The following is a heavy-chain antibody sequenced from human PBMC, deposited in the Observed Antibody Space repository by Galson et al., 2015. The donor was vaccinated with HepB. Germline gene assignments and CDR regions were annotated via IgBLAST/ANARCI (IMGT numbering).Heavy chain of an antibody. CDR2: INPASGDT. J-gene: IGHJ4*02. CDR1: GYTFTDYY. V-gene: IGHV1-2*02. Sequence: VKVSCKASGYTFTDYYLHWVRQAPGQGLECMGWINPASGDTNYAQKFHGRVTMTRDTSISTAYMELSRLRSDDTAVYYCATLKSTDYWGQGTLVTVSS. CDR3: ATLKSTDY.